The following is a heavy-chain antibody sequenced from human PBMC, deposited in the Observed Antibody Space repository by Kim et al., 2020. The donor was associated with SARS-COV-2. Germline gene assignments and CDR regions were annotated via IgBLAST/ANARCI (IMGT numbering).Heavy chain of an antibody. CDR2: INTNTGNP. Sequence: ASVKVSCKASGYTFTSYTMNWVRQAPGQGLEWMGWINTNTGNPTYAQGFTGRFVFSLDTSVSTAYLQISSLKAEDTAVYYCARPHGYYYYYGMDVWGQGTTVTVSS. CDR3: ARPHGYYYYYGMDV. J-gene: IGHJ6*02. V-gene: IGHV7-4-1*02. CDR1: GYTFTSYT.